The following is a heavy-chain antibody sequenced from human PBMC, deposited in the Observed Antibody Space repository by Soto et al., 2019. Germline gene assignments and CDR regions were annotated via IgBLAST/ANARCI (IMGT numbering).Heavy chain of an antibody. D-gene: IGHD3-3*01. Sequence: SSALSLTSTVSGGSIRSSSYYVGWIRQPPGKGLEWIGSIYYSGSTYYNPSLKSRVTISVDTSKNQFSLKLSSVTAADSAVYYCARRRSGYHEPFDYWGHGTLVTVS. CDR2: IYYSGST. J-gene: IGHJ4*01. CDR3: ARRRSGYHEPFDY. CDR1: GGSIRSSSYY. V-gene: IGHV4-39*01.